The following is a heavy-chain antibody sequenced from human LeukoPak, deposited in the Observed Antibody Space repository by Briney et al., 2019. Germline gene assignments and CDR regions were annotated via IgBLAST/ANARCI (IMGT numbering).Heavy chain of an antibody. CDR2: ISAYNGNT. J-gene: IGHJ6*03. V-gene: IGHV1-18*04. Sequence: GASVKVSCKASGYTFTSYHLHWVRQAPGQGLEWMGWISAYNGNTNYAQKLQGRVTMTTDTSTSTAYMELRSLRSDDTAVYYCARDGIAEGYYYYMDVWGKGTTVTVSS. D-gene: IGHD2-21*01. CDR1: GYTFTSYH. CDR3: ARDGIAEGYYYYMDV.